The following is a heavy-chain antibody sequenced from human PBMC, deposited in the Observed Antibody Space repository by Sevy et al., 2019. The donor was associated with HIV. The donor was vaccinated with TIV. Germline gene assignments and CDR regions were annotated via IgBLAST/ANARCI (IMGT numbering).Heavy chain of an antibody. V-gene: IGHV3-49*04. D-gene: IGHD1-1*01. CDR1: GFTFGDYA. CDR3: TRWKGLQSIFDY. CDR2: LKSKADGGTL. J-gene: IGHJ4*02. Sequence: GGSLRLSCTTSGFTFGDYAMNWVRQAPGKGLEWVAFLKSKADGGTLEHAASVKGRFTISRDDSKSIAYLQMNDLTTEDTGVYYCTRWKGLQSIFDYWGQGALVTVSS.